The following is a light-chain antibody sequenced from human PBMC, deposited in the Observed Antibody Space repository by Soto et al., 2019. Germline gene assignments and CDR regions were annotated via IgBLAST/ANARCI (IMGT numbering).Light chain of an antibody. J-gene: IGLJ2*01. CDR1: SSDVGGYNY. CDR3: SSYAGSNNVV. V-gene: IGLV2-8*01. CDR2: VVN. Sequence: QSVLTQPPSASGSPGQSVTISCTGSSSDVGGYNYVSWYQQHPGQAPKLIIYVVNKRPSGVPDRFSGSKSGNTASLTVSGLQAEDEADYYCSSYAGSNNVVFGGGTKLTVL.